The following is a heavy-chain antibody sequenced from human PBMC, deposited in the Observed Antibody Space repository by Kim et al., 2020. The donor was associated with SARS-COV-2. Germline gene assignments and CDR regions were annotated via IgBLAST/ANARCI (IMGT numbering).Heavy chain of an antibody. CDR2: INHSGST. V-gene: IGHV4-34*01. J-gene: IGHJ6*02. CDR1: GGSFSGYY. CDR3: ARGSTPMDV. D-gene: IGHD2-15*01. Sequence: SETLSLTCAVYGGSFSGYYWSWIRQPPGKGLEWIGEINHSGSTNYNPSLKSRVTISVDTSKNQFSLKLSSVTAADTAVYYCARGSTPMDVWGQGTTVTVSS.